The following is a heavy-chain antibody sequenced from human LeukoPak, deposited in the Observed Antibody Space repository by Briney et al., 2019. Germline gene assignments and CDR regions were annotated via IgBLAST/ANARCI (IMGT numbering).Heavy chain of an antibody. CDR2: IYYSGST. V-gene: IGHV4-39*07. CDR1: GGSISSSSYY. Sequence: KASETLSLTCTVSGGSISSSSYYWGWIRQPPGKGLEWIGSIYYSGSTYYNPSLKSRVSMSADTSKNQFSLRLNSVTDADTAVYYCAKVAGTATQNQYFDHWGQGTLVTVSS. J-gene: IGHJ4*02. CDR3: AKVAGTATQNQYFDH. D-gene: IGHD6-25*01.